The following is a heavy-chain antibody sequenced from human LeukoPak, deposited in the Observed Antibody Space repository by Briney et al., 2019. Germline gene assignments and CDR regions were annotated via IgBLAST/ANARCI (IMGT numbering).Heavy chain of an antibody. V-gene: IGHV4-59*11. J-gene: IGHJ4*02. D-gene: IGHD4-23*01. CDR1: GASSRHN. CDR3: ASLDGGYSEAVGH. CDR2: IYYSGST. Sequence: PSETLSLTCAISGASSRHNWSWIRQPPGKGLEWFGDIYYSGSTKYNPSLKSRVTISVDASKNQFSLKLTSVTAADTAVYYCASLDGGYSEAVGHWGQGTLVTVSS.